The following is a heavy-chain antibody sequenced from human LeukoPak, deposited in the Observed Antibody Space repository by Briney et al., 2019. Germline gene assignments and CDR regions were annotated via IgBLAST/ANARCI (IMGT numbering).Heavy chain of an antibody. Sequence: GESLKISCKGSGYSFPRYWIGWVRQRPGKGLEWMGIVYPGDSDTRYSPSFQGQVTISADKSISTAYLQWSSLKASDTAMYYCARRDSSGWYYFDYWGQGTLVTVSS. V-gene: IGHV5-51*01. CDR3: ARRDSSGWYYFDY. CDR1: GYSFPRYW. CDR2: VYPGDSDT. D-gene: IGHD6-19*01. J-gene: IGHJ4*02.